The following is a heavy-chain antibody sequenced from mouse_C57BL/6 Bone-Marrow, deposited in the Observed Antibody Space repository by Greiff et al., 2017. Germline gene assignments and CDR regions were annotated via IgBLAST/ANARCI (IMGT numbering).Heavy chain of an antibody. D-gene: IGHD1-1*01. Sequence: QVQLQQPGAELVKPGASVKLSCKASGYTFTSYWMHWVKQRPGQGLEWIGMIHPNSGSTNYNEKFKSKATLTVDKSSSTAYMQLSSLTSEDSAVYYCARSPLLLRFDYWGQGTTLTVSS. CDR1: GYTFTSYW. V-gene: IGHV1-64*01. CDR3: ARSPLLLRFDY. J-gene: IGHJ2*01. CDR2: IHPNSGST.